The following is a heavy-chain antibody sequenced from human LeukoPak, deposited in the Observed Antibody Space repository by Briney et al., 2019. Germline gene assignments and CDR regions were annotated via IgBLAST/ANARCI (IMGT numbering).Heavy chain of an antibody. CDR3: ASGLTGYSSNWYHYYYMDV. CDR1: GGSISSSGYF. CDR2: IYYSGST. Sequence: SETLSLTCTVSGGSISSSGYFWGWIRQPPEKGLEWIGNIYYSGSTYYNPSLESRVTISVDTSKNQFSLKLTSVTAADTAVYYCASGLTGYSSNWYHYYYMDVWGKGTTVTVSS. J-gene: IGHJ6*03. D-gene: IGHD6-13*01. V-gene: IGHV4-39*01.